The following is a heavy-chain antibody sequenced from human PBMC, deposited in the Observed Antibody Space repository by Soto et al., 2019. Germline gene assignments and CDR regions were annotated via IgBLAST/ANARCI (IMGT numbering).Heavy chain of an antibody. CDR1: GDSITSNSYF. J-gene: IGHJ4*02. CDR2: VYYSGST. V-gene: IGHV4-61*05. CDR3: ARHGLAGPIDY. D-gene: IGHD6-13*01. Sequence: SETLSLTCTVSGDSITSNSYFWSCIRQPPGKGLEWIGYVYYSGSTNYNPTLKSRLTMSVDTSKNQFSLKLSSGTAADTAVYYCARHGLAGPIDYWGQGNLVTVSS.